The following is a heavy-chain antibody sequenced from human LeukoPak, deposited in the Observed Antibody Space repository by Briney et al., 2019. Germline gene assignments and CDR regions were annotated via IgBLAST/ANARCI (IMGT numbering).Heavy chain of an antibody. Sequence: GGCLRLSCAASGFTFSSYGMHWVRQAPGKGLEWVAVISYDGSNKYYADSVKGRFTISRDNSKNTLYLQMNSLRAEDTAVYYCAKDYLVGVDAFDIWGQGTMVTVSS. V-gene: IGHV3-30*18. CDR1: GFTFSSYG. D-gene: IGHD2-15*01. CDR2: ISYDGSNK. J-gene: IGHJ3*02. CDR3: AKDYLVGVDAFDI.